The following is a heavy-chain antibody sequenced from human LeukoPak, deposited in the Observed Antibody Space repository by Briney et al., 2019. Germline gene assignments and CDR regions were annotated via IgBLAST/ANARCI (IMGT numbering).Heavy chain of an antibody. J-gene: IGHJ4*02. Sequence: ASVKVSCKASGYTFISYDINWVRQAPGQGLEWMGWMNPNSGNTGYAQKFQGRVTMTRNTSISTAYMELSSLRSEDTAVYYCARVKRRSRRYSSSWYGYYFDYWGQGTLVTVSS. CDR2: MNPNSGNT. CDR1: GYTFISYD. V-gene: IGHV1-8*01. CDR3: ARVKRRSRRYSSSWYGYYFDY. D-gene: IGHD6-13*01.